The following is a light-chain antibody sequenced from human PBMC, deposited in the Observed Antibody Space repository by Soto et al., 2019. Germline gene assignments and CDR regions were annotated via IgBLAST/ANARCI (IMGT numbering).Light chain of an antibody. CDR1: QSIDNW. CDR3: QQPNAN. Sequence: DIQMTQSPSTLSASIGDRCTITCRASQSIDNWLAWYQQTPGKSPKLLIHTVSTLASGVPSRFSGTRSGTEFTLTISRLQPDDFATYYCQQPNANFGGGTKVDIK. V-gene: IGKV1-5*01. CDR2: TVS. J-gene: IGKJ4*01.